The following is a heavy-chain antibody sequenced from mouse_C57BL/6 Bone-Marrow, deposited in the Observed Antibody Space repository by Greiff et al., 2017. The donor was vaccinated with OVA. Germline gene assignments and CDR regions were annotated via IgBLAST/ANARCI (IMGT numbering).Heavy chain of an antibody. CDR3: TTEADGDY. CDR2: IDPENGDT. Sequence: EVQVVESGAELVRPGASVKLSCTASGFNIKDDYMHWVKQRPEQGLEWIGWIDPENGDTEYASKFQGKATITADTSSNTAYLQLSSLTSEDTAVYYCTTEADGDYWGQGTSVTVSS. V-gene: IGHV14-4*01. CDR1: GFNIKDDY. J-gene: IGHJ4*01.